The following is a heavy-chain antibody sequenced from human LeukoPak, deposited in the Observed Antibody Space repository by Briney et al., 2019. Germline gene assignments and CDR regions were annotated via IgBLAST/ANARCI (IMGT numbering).Heavy chain of an antibody. D-gene: IGHD2-15*01. CDR3: ARDLEDIVVVVAGPYYYGMDV. J-gene: IGHJ6*02. V-gene: IGHV3-30-3*01. CDR2: ISSDGSNK. Sequence: PGGSLRLSCAASGFTFSSYAMHWVRQAPGKGLEWVAVISSDGSNKYYADSVKGRFTISRDNSKNTLYLQMNSLRAEDTAVYYCARDLEDIVVVVAGPYYYGMDVWGQGTTVTVSS. CDR1: GFTFSSYA.